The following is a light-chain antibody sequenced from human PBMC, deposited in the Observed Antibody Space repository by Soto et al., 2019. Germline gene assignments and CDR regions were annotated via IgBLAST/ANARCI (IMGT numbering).Light chain of an antibody. CDR2: RDS. CDR1: NIGSKN. Sequence: SYELTQPLSVSVALGQTARITCGGNNIGSKNVHWYQQKPGQATVLVIYRDSNRPSGIPERFSGSNSGNTATLTISRAQAGDEADYYCQVWDSSTVFGTGTKLTVL. J-gene: IGLJ1*01. CDR3: QVWDSSTV. V-gene: IGLV3-9*01.